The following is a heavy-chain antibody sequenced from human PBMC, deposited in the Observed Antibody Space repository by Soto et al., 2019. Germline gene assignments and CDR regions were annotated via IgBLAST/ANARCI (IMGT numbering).Heavy chain of an antibody. V-gene: IGHV4-31*02. CDR2: IYYSGST. Sequence: SDTVSLTXTVSGGSISSGGYYWSWIRQHPGKGLEWIGYIYYSGSTYYNPSLKSRVTISVDTSKNQCSLKLSSVTAADTAVYYCARESGYSYGHAPTWGQGTLVTVSS. J-gene: IGHJ4*02. CDR1: GGSISSGGYY. CDR3: ARESGYSYGHAPT. D-gene: IGHD5-18*01.